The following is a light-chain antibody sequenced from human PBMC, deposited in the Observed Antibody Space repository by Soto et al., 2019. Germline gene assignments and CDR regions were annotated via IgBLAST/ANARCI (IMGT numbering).Light chain of an antibody. Sequence: DVQLTQSPSFLSASVGDRVTITCRASQGINSHLAWYQQKPGEAPKFLIYAASTLLVGVPSRFSGSGSGTDFTLTISSLQPEDFATYYCQQVNGYPHTFGQGTKLEIK. J-gene: IGKJ2*01. CDR2: AAS. V-gene: IGKV1-9*01. CDR1: QGINSH. CDR3: QQVNGYPHT.